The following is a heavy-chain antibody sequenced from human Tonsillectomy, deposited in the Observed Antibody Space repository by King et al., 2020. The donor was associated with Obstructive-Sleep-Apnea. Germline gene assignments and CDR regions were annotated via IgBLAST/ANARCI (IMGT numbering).Heavy chain of an antibody. J-gene: IGHJ1*01. CDR3: TTQITDVVMPEYFQH. CDR2: VKSKTEGGTT. CDR1: GFTFTTAW. Sequence: VQLVESGGGLVKPGGSLRLSCAASGFTFTTAWMNCVRQAPGKGLEWIGRVKSKTEGGTTDYAAPVKGRFTISRHDSKNTAYLQMNSLTTEDTAVYFCTTQITDVVMPEYFQHWGQGTLVTVSP. D-gene: IGHD1-14*01. V-gene: IGHV3-15*01.